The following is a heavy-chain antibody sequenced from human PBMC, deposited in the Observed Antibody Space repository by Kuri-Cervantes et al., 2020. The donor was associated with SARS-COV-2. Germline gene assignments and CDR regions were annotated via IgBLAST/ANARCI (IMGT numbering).Heavy chain of an antibody. V-gene: IGHV3-66*02. D-gene: IGHD7-27*01. CDR2: IYSGANT. CDR1: GFTVSSKY. CDR3: AGTKWGKTYFDY. Sequence: GESLKISCAASGFTVSSKYMSWVRQAPGKGLEWVSVIYSGANTAYADSVKGRFTISRDNSKNTLYLQMNSLRAEDTAVYYCAGTKWGKTYFDYWGQGTLVTVSS. J-gene: IGHJ4*02.